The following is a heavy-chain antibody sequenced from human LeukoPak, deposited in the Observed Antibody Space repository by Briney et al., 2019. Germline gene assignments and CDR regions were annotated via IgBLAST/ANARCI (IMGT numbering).Heavy chain of an antibody. Sequence: SETLSLTCTVSGGSISSYYWSWIRQPPGKGLEWIGSIYYSGSTNYNPSLKSRVTISVDTSKNQFSLKLSSVTAADTAVYYCARARGKVVAGDYYYGMDVWGQGTTVTVSS. CDR1: GGSISSYY. CDR2: IYYSGST. CDR3: ARARGKVVAGDYYYGMDV. J-gene: IGHJ6*02. V-gene: IGHV4-59*01. D-gene: IGHD2-15*01.